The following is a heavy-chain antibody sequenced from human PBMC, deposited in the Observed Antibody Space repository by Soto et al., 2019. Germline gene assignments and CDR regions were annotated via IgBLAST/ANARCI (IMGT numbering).Heavy chain of an antibody. CDR2: INPNSGGT. J-gene: IGHJ6*03. CDR1: GYTFTGYY. CDR3: ATRRGGYCSSTSCSRSPYYYMDV. V-gene: IGHV1-2*04. D-gene: IGHD2-2*01. Sequence: ASVKVSCKASGYTFTGYYMHWVRQAPEQGLEWMGWINPNSGGTNYAQKFQGWVTMTRDTSISTAYMELSRLRSDDTAVYYCATRRGGYCSSTSCSRSPYYYMDVWAKGTTVTVSS.